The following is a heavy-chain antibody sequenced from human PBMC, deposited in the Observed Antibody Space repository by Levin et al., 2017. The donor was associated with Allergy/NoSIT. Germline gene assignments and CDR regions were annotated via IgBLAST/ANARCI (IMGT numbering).Heavy chain of an antibody. CDR3: ARSLIVGASSGGDY. J-gene: IGHJ4*02. D-gene: IGHD1-26*01. CDR2: ISSDGRST. V-gene: IGHV3-74*01. Sequence: LSLPCAASGFTFSSYWMHWVRQPPGKGLEWVSRISSDGRSTNYADSVKGRFTISRDNAKNTLYLQMNSLRPEDTAVYYCARSLIVGASSGGDYWGQGTLLTVSS. CDR1: GFTFSSYW.